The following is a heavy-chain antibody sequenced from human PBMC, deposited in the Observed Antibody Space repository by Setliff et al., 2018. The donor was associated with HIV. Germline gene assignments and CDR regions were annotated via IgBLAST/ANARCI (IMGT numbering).Heavy chain of an antibody. D-gene: IGHD3-22*01. CDR1: GYTFTGYY. V-gene: IGHV1-69*13. CDR3: ARDYFDGSTYPAGDHYYGMGV. CDR2: IIPIFGTA. Sequence: GASVKVSCKASGYTFTGYYMHWVRQAPGQGLEWMGGIIPIFGTANYAQRLQGRVTLTADESTSTAYMELTSLRSEDTAVYYCARDYFDGSTYPAGDHYYGMGVWGQGTTVTVSS. J-gene: IGHJ6*02.